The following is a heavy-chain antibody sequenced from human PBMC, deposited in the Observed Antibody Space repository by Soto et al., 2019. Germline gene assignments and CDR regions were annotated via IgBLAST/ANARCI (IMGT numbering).Heavy chain of an antibody. CDR2: IYYSGST. D-gene: IGHD1-7*01. J-gene: IGHJ3*02. CDR3: ARELELRVAYDAFDI. V-gene: IGHV4-30-4*08. CDR1: GGSISSGDYY. Sequence: SETLSLTCTVSGGSISSGDYYWSWIRQPPGKGLEWIGYIYYSGSTYYNPSLKSRVTISVDTSKNQFSLKLGSVTAADTAVYYCARELELRVAYDAFDIWGQGTMVTVSS.